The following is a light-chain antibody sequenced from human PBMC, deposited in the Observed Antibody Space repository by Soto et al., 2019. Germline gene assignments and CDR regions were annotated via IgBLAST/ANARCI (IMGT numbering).Light chain of an antibody. J-gene: IGLJ2*01. CDR3: AAWDDSLSGHVV. CDR1: SSHIGSNY. V-gene: IGLV1-47*01. Sequence: QSVLTQPPSASGTPGQWVTISCSGSSSHIGSNYVYWYQQLPGTAPKLLIYRNNQRPSGVPDRFSGSKSGTSASLAISGLRSENEAEYYCAAWDDSLSGHVVFGGGTKLTVL. CDR2: RNN.